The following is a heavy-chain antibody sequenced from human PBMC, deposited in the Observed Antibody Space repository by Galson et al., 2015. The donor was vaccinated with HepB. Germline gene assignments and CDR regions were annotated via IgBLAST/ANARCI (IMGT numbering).Heavy chain of an antibody. V-gene: IGHV3-48*02. Sequence: SLRLSCAASGFTFKSYAMNWVRQAPGKGLEWISYISARSSPIYYADSVKGRVSVSRDHATNSLYLQMNSLRDEDTAVYYCVRESFTCDSTSCYMDYWGQGTLVTVSS. CDR1: GFTFKSYA. D-gene: IGHD2-2*02. J-gene: IGHJ4*02. CDR3: VRESFTCDSTSCYMDY. CDR2: ISARSSPI.